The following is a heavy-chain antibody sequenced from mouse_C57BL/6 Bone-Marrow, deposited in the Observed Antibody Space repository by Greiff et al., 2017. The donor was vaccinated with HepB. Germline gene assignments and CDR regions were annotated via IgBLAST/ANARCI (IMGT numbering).Heavy chain of an antibody. CDR3: ARPDYSKGGFAY. J-gene: IGHJ3*01. CDR1: GFTFSDYG. D-gene: IGHD2-5*01. CDR2: ISNLAYSI. Sequence: EVKLMESGGGLVQPGGSLKLSCAASGFTFSDYGMAWVRQAPRKGPEWVALISNLAYSIYYADTVTGRFTISRENAKNTLYLEMSSLRSEDTAMYYCARPDYSKGGFAYWGQGTLVTVSA. V-gene: IGHV5-15*01.